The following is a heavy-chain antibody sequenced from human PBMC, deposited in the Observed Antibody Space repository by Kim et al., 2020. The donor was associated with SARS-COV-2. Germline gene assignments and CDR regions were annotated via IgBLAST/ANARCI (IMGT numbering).Heavy chain of an antibody. Sequence: ASVKVSCKASGYTFTSYGISWVRQAPGQGLEWMGWISAYNGNTNYAQKLQGRVTMTTDTSTSTAYMELRSLRSDDTAVYYCARDLLLWFGEFFYYYYGMDVWGQGTTVTISS. J-gene: IGHJ6*02. V-gene: IGHV1-18*01. CDR3: ARDLLLWFGEFFYYYYGMDV. CDR2: ISAYNGNT. CDR1: GYTFTSYG. D-gene: IGHD3-10*01.